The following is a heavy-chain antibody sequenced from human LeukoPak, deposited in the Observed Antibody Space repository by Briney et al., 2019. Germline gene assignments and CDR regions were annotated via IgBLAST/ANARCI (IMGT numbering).Heavy chain of an antibody. CDR3: AKGTYGSGTYGAHDY. D-gene: IGHD3-10*01. V-gene: IGHV3-7*03. CDR2: INQDSSEK. CDR1: GFTFSNYW. Sequence: RGSLRLSCAASGFTFSNYWMSWVRQAPGKGLEWVAHINQDSSEKYYVDSVKGRFTISRDNSKNTLYLQMNSVRVEDTAVYYCAKGTYGSGTYGAHDYWGQGTLVTVSS. J-gene: IGHJ4*02.